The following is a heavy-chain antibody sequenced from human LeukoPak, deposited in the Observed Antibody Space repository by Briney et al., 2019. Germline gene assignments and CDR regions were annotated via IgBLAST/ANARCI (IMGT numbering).Heavy chain of an antibody. CDR1: GGSISSYY. J-gene: IGHJ4*02. Sequence: SETLSLTCTVSGGSISSYYWSWIRQPPGKGLEWIGYIYYSGSTNYNPSLKSRVTISVDTSKNQFSLKLSSVTAADTAVYYCPRWDNYGDATFDYWGQGTLVTVSS. CDR2: IYYSGST. D-gene: IGHD4-17*01. CDR3: PRWDNYGDATFDY. V-gene: IGHV4-59*08.